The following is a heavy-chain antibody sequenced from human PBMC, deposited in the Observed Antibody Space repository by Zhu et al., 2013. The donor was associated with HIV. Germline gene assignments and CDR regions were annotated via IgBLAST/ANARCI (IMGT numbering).Heavy chain of an antibody. D-gene: IGHD3-3*01. V-gene: IGHV4-4*02. CDR1: GGSISSSNW. J-gene: IGHJ5*02. CDR2: IYHSGST. Sequence: QVQLQESGPGLVEPSGTLSLTCAVSGGSISSSNWWSWVRQPPGKGLEWIGDIYHSGSTNYNPSLKSRVTISVDTSKNQFSLKLSSVTAADTAVYYCARSRMYYDFWSGYSTWGQGTLVTVSS. CDR3: ARSRMYYDFWSGYST.